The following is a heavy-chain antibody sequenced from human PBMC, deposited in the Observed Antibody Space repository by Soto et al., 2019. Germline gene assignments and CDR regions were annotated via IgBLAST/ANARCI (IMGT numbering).Heavy chain of an antibody. D-gene: IGHD5-18*01. CDR3: ATRNGGPYSYGFEYDY. CDR2: FDPEDGET. J-gene: IGHJ4*02. CDR1: GYTRTELS. Sequence: ASVKVSCKVSGYTRTELSMHWVRQAPGKGLEWMGGFDPEDGETIYAQKFQGRVTMTEDTSTDTAYMELSSLRSEDTAVYYCATRNGGPYSYGFEYDYWGQGTLVTVSS. V-gene: IGHV1-24*01.